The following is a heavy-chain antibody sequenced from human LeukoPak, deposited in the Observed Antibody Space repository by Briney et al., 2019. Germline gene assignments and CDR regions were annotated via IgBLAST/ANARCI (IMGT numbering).Heavy chain of an antibody. CDR2: INPNSGGT. CDR1: GYTFTGYY. J-gene: IGHJ5*02. Sequence: ASVKVSCKASGYTFTGYYMHWVRQAPGQGLEWMGWINPNSGGTNYAQKFQGRVTMTRDTSISTAYMELRSLRSDDTAMYYCARWFGEFWFDPWGQGTLVTVSS. D-gene: IGHD3-10*01. V-gene: IGHV1-2*02. CDR3: ARWFGEFWFDP.